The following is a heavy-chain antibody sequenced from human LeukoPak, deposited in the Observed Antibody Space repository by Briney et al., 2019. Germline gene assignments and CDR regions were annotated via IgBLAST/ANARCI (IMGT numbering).Heavy chain of an antibody. D-gene: IGHD5-24*01. CDR1: GDSISSARYY. CDR2: IYTSGST. CDR3: ARERDEPYGYLDY. V-gene: IGHV4-61*02. Sequence: SETLSLTCTVSGDSISSARYYWSWIRQPAGKGLEWIGRIYTSGSTNYSPSLKSRVTISVDTSKNQYSLKLNSVTAADTAVYYCARERDEPYGYLDYWGQGTLVTVSS. J-gene: IGHJ4*02.